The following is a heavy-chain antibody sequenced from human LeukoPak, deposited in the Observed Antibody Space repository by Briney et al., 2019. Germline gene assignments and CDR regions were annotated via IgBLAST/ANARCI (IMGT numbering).Heavy chain of an antibody. CDR2: ISETGART. CDR1: GFTFSAYP. Sequence: GGSLRLSCAASGFTFSAYPMHWVRQAPGQGLESASAISETGARTYYANSVRGRFTISRDNSRNTVDLQMGSLRAEDMGVYYCARETKGDYDYWGQGTLVTVSS. D-gene: IGHD2-21*01. J-gene: IGHJ4*02. CDR3: ARETKGDYDY. V-gene: IGHV3-64*01.